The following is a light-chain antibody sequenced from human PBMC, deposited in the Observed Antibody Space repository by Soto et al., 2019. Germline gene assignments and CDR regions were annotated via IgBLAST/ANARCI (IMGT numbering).Light chain of an antibody. J-gene: IGKJ4*01. CDR2: GAS. CDR1: QSVSSSY. CDR3: QQYGSSPPLT. V-gene: IGKV3-20*01. Sequence: EIVLAQSPGTLSLSPGERATLSCRASQSVSSSYLAWYQQKPGQAPRLLIYGASSRATGIPDRFSGSGSGTDSTITISRLEPEDFAVYYCQQYGSSPPLTFGGGTKVEIK.